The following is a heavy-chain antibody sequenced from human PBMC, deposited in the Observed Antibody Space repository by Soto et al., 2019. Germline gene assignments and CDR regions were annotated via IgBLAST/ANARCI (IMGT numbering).Heavy chain of an antibody. CDR3: ASDSPPSGSGSYYNEVSYNWFDP. J-gene: IGHJ5*02. D-gene: IGHD3-10*01. CDR2: ITSSSSYI. V-gene: IGHV3-21*01. CDR1: GFTFSNYS. Sequence: EVQLVESGGGLVKPGGSLRLSCAASGFTFSNYSMNWVRQAPGEGLEWVSSITSSSSYIYYADSVKGRFTISRDNPKNSLSLQMNSLRAEDTAVYYCASDSPPSGSGSYYNEVSYNWFDPWGQGTLVTVSS.